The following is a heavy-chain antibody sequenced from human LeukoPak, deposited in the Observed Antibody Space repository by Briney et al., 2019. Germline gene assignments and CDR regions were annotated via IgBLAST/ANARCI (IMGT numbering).Heavy chain of an antibody. CDR3: ARGTHYYDSSGYPYYYYGMDV. J-gene: IGHJ6*02. CDR2: IYYSGST. Sequence: SETLSLTCTVSGGSISSYYWSWIRQPPGKGLEWIGYIYYSGSTNYNPSLKSRVTISVDTSKNQFSLKLSSVTAADTAVYYCARGTHYYDSSGYPYYYYGMDVWGQGTTVTVSS. V-gene: IGHV4-59*08. CDR1: GGSISSYY. D-gene: IGHD3-22*01.